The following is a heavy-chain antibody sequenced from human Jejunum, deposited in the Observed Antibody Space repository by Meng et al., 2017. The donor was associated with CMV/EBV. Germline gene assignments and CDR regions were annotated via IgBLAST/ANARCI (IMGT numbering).Heavy chain of an antibody. D-gene: IGHD6-13*01. V-gene: IGHV3-23*01. CDR1: GFTFRGFA. CDR2: ISGSGGST. J-gene: IGHJ5*02. Sequence: SGFTFRGFALGWVRPAPGKGLEWVSAISGSGGSTYYADSVKGRFIISRDNSKNTLYLQMNSLRAEDTAVYYCAKAKGGGSLNWFDPWGQGTLVTVSS. CDR3: AKAKGGGSLNWFDP.